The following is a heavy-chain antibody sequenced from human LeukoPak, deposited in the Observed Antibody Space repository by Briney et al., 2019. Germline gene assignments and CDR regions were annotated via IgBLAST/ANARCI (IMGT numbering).Heavy chain of an antibody. V-gene: IGHV3-30*03. D-gene: IGHD6-13*01. CDR3: ARIIAAAGLRNRDY. J-gene: IGHJ4*02. Sequence: GGSLRLSCAASAFTFRSYGMHWVRQAPGKGLEWVALISYDGGNEYYGDSVKGRFTVSRDNSKNTLYLQMNSLRLQDTAVYYCARIIAAAGLRNRDYWGQGTLVTVSS. CDR2: ISYDGGNE. CDR1: AFTFRSYG.